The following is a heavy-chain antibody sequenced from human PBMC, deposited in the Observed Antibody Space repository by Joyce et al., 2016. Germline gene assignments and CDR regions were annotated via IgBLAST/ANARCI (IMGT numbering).Heavy chain of an antibody. CDR1: GFTFSSYW. D-gene: IGHD1-14*01. J-gene: IGHJ4*02. Sequence: EVHLVESGGGLVQPGGSLRLSCAASGFTFSSYWMSWVRQAPGKGLEWVANIKKDGSETYYVDPVKGRFTISRDNTKNSLYLQMNSLRVEDTAVYYCASPGTRYWGQGTLVTVSS. V-gene: IGHV3-7*03. CDR2: IKKDGSET. CDR3: ASPGTRY.